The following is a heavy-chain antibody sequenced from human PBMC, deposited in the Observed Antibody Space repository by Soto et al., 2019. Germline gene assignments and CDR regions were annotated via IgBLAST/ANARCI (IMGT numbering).Heavy chain of an antibody. D-gene: IGHD3-22*01. Sequence: GGSLRLSCAASGFTFSDYYMSWIRQAPGKGLEWVSYISSSGSTIYYADSVKGRFTISRDNAKNSLYLQMNSLRAEDTAVYYCARSYYDSSGYYYYYYGMDVWGQGTTVTVSS. CDR2: ISSSGSTI. J-gene: IGHJ6*02. CDR3: ARSYYDSSGYYYYYYGMDV. V-gene: IGHV3-11*01. CDR1: GFTFSDYY.